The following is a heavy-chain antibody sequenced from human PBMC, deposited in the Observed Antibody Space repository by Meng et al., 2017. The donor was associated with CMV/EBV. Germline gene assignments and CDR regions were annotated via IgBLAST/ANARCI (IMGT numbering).Heavy chain of an antibody. CDR3: ARLPDVVDGGLVTGNWVDP. CDR1: GGSIREYY. V-gene: IGHV4-34*04. J-gene: IGHJ5*02. CDR2: INHRGVT. D-gene: IGHD5-18*01. Sequence: GSLRLSCAIYGGSIREYYWAWIRQSPAKGLEWIGEINHRGVTNTNPSLASRATLSIDTSKNQFSLKLISMTAVDTAMYYCARLPDVVDGGLVTGNWVDPWGQGTLVTVSS.